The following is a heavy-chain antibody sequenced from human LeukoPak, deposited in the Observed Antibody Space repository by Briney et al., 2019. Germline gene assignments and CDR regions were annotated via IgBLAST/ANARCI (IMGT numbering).Heavy chain of an antibody. CDR2: IYTSGST. CDR3: PRKSYSYDSSVYYPPEPTSIENFDY. D-gene: IGHD3-22*01. Sequence: SQTLSLTCTVSGGSISSYYWSWIRQPAGKGLEWIGRIYTSGSTNYNPSLKSRVTMSVDTSKNQFSLKLSSVTAADPAVYYCPRKSYSYDSSVYYPPEPTSIENFDYWGQGTLVTAS. J-gene: IGHJ4*02. CDR1: GGSISSYY. V-gene: IGHV4-4*07.